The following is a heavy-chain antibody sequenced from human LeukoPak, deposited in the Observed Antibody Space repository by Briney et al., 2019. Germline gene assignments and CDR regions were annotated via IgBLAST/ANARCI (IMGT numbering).Heavy chain of an antibody. CDR1: GFTFSDYY. CDR2: ISSSGSTI. J-gene: IGHJ4*02. V-gene: IGHV3-11*01. Sequence: GGSLRLSCAASGFTFSDYYMSWIRQAPGKGLEWVSYISSSGSTIYYADPVKGRFTISRDNAKNSLYLQMNSLRAEDTAVYYCARCPRWGTPDYWGQGTLVTVSS. CDR3: ARCPRWGTPDY. D-gene: IGHD3-16*01.